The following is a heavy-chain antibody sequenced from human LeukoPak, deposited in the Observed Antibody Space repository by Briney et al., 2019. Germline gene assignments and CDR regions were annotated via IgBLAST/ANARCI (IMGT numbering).Heavy chain of an antibody. CDR2: ITSSGSTI. Sequence: GGSLRLSCAASGFTFSGYYMSWIRQAPGKGLEWISYITSSGSTIYYTDSVKGRFTVSRDNAKNSLYLQMNSLRAEDTAVYFCARHIEAATALHYWGQGTLVTVSS. D-gene: IGHD2-21*01. CDR3: ARHIEAATALHY. CDR1: GFTFSGYY. V-gene: IGHV3-11*01. J-gene: IGHJ4*02.